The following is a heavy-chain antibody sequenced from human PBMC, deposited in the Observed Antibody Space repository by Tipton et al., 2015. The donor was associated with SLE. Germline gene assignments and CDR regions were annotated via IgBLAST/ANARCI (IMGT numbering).Heavy chain of an antibody. CDR1: GFTLSDYY. D-gene: IGHD6-6*01. Sequence: SLRLSCAASGFTLSDYYMNWIRQAPGKGLEWISYISSSGSSNFADSVKGRFTISRDNAKNSLFLQMNSLRAEDTAVYYCARESLSSSSDDYYYYMDVWGKGTTVTVSS. CDR3: ARESLSSSSDDYYYYMDV. J-gene: IGHJ6*03. CDR2: ISSSGSS. V-gene: IGHV3-11*01.